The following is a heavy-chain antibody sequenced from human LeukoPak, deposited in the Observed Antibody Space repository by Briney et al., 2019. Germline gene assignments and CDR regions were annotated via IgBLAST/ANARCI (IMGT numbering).Heavy chain of an antibody. V-gene: IGHV4-39*07. J-gene: IGHJ4*02. D-gene: IGHD3-16*02. CDR3: AKGGHYDYVWGTYRYIFDY. CDR1: GGSISSSSYY. Sequence: PSETLSLTCTVSGGSISSSSYYWGWIRQPPGTGLEWIGSIYYSGSTYYNPSLKSRVTISVDTSKNQFSLKLSSVTAADTAVYYCAKGGHYDYVWGTYRYIFDYWGQGTLVTVSS. CDR2: IYYSGST.